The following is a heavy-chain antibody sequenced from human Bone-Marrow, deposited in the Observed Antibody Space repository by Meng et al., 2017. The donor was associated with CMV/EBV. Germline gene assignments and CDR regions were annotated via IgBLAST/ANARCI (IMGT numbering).Heavy chain of an antibody. CDR3: ARDTGQGVRTDEAFDI. CDR2: ISDYNGNT. V-gene: IGHV1-18*01. D-gene: IGHD3-10*01. CDR1: GYIFTRYG. J-gene: IGHJ3*02. Sequence: ASVKVSCKASGYIFTRYGISWVRQAPGQGLEWMGWISDYNGNTNYAQKFQDRVTMTTETSTTTAYMELRSLRSDDTALYYCARDTGQGVRTDEAFDIWGQGTMVTVSS.